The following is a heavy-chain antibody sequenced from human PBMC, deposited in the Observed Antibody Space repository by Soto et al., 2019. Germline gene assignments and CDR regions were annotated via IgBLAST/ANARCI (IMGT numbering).Heavy chain of an antibody. V-gene: IGHV3-30*18. CDR1: GFTFSSYG. D-gene: IGHD1-26*01. CDR2: ISYDGGNE. CDR3: AKDRYSGTYPTDFDY. J-gene: IGHJ4*02. Sequence: SLRLSCAGSGFTFSSYGIHGVRQAPGKGLEWVALISYDGGNEKYTESVKDRFTISRDDSHNVAYLQMSSLRTEDTAMYYCAKDRYSGTYPTDFDYWGQGSLVTVS.